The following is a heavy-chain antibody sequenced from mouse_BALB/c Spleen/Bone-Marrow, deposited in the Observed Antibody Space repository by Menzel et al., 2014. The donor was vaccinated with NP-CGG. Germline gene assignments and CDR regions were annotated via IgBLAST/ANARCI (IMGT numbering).Heavy chain of an antibody. V-gene: IGHV2-9*02. J-gene: IGHJ1*01. D-gene: IGHD2-1*01. CDR2: IGTGRGT. Sequence: VQLVESGPGLVSPSQRLSITCTVSGFSLKNYGVHWVRQPPGKGLEWLGVIGTGRGTNYNSALMSRLSISKDNSKSQVFLKMNSLQTDDTAMYYCARDRAYGNWYFDVWGAGTTVTVSS. CDR1: GFSLKNYG. CDR3: ARDRAYGNWYFDV.